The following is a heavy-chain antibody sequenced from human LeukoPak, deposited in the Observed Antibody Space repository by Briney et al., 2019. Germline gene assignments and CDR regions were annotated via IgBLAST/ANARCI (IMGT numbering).Heavy chain of an antibody. V-gene: IGHV3-30*02. CDR2: LGYDGHNK. Sequence: TGGSLRLSCAASGFTFSNYDIHWVRQAPGKGLEWVALLGYDGHNKFYGESVKGRFTISRDNSKNTLYLQMNSLRAEDTAVYYCAKNGPRTHLFYMDVWGKGTTVTISS. CDR1: GFTFSNYD. D-gene: IGHD1-1*01. CDR3: AKNGPRTHLFYMDV. J-gene: IGHJ6*03.